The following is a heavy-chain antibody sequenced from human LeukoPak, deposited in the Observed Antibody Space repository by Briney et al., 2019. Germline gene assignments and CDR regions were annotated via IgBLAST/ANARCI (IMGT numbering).Heavy chain of an antibody. CDR2: IYSGGST. Sequence: GGSLRLSCAASGFTFSSYAMSWVRQAPGKGLEWVSVIYSGGSTYYADSVKGRFTISRDNSKNTLYLQMNSLRAEDTAVYYCASRRGYSYGFDYWGQGTLVTVSS. CDR3: ASRRGYSYGFDY. V-gene: IGHV3-66*01. J-gene: IGHJ4*02. CDR1: GFTFSSYA. D-gene: IGHD5-18*01.